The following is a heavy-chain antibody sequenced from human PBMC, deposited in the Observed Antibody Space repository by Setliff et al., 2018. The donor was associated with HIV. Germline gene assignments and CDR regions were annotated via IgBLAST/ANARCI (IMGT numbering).Heavy chain of an antibody. V-gene: IGHV4-61*09. D-gene: IGHD5-12*01. Sequence: PSETLSLTCTVSGGSINIGSYYWNWIRQPAGKGLEWIGHIYASGSTNYNPSLKSRVPMSVDRSKTQFSLKLSSVTAADTAVYYCARSPLYSGYERYYFDYWGQGTLVTVSS. CDR3: ARSPLYSGYERYYFDY. CDR1: GGSINIGSYY. CDR2: IYASGST. J-gene: IGHJ4*02.